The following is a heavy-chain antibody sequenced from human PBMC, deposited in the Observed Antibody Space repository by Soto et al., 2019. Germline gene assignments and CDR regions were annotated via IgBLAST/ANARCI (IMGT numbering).Heavy chain of an antibody. J-gene: IGHJ5*02. Sequence: SWIRQSPGKGLEWIGYIYYAGTTSYNPSLKSRATISLETSKSQFSLRLTSVTAADTAVYYCARGEGITGTTLRLNWFDPWGQGTLVTVSS. V-gene: IGHV4-59*08. D-gene: IGHD1-7*01. CDR2: IYYAGTT. CDR3: ARGEGITGTTLRLNWFDP.